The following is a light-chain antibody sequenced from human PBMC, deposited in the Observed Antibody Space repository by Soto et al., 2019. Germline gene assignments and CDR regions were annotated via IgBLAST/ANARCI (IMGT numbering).Light chain of an antibody. CDR2: EGS. CDR1: SSDVGSYNL. V-gene: IGLV2-23*01. J-gene: IGLJ1*01. CDR3: CSYAGSSTWV. Sequence: QSALTQPASVPGSPGQSITISCTGTSSDVGSYNLVSWYQQHPGKAPKLMIYEGSKRPSGVSNRFSGSKSGNTASLTISGLQAEDEADYYCCSYAGSSTWVFGTGTKLTVL.